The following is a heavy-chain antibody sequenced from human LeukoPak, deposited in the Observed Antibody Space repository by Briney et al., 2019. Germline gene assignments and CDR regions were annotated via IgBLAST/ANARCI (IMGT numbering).Heavy chain of an antibody. J-gene: IGHJ3*02. CDR1: GYTFTSYY. D-gene: IGHD3-10*01. Sequence: ASVKVSCKASGYTFTSYYMHWVRQAPGQGLEWMGIINPSGGSTSYAQKFQGRVTMTRDTSTSTAYMELSSLRSEDTAVYYCASPIIAKDDAFDIWGQGTMVTVSS. V-gene: IGHV1-46*01. CDR3: ASPIIAKDDAFDI. CDR2: INPSGGST.